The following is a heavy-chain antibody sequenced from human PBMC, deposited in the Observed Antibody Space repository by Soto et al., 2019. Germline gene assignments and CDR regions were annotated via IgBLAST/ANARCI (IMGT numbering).Heavy chain of an antibody. CDR2: ISDDGVSK. CDR1: GFTFSNYG. Sequence: QPGGSLRLSCAASGFTFSNYGMHWVRQAPGKGLEWVAVISDDGVSKYYADSVQGRFTISRDNSESAVFLQMNSLRPDDTALYFCARAYYFGSGTSYTSYYWGQGTQVTVS. D-gene: IGHD3-10*01. J-gene: IGHJ4*02. CDR3: ARAYYFGSGTSYTSYY. V-gene: IGHV3-30*03.